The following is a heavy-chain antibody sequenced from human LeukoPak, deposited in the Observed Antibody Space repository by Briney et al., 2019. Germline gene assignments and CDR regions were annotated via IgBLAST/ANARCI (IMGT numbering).Heavy chain of an antibody. CDR1: GESFSSYY. CDR3: ARVSTRGYSYG. CDR2: IYTSGST. Sequence: SETLSLTCAVYGESFSSYYWSWIRQPAGKGLEWIGRIYTSGSTNYNPSLKSRVTMSVDTSKNQFSLKLSSVTAADTAVYYCARVSTRGYSYGWGQGTLVTVSS. J-gene: IGHJ4*02. D-gene: IGHD5-18*01. V-gene: IGHV4-59*10.